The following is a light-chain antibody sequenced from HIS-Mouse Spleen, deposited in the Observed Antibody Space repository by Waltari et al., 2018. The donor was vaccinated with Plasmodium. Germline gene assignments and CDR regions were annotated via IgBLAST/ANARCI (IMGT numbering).Light chain of an antibody. V-gene: IGKV1-5*03. Sequence: DIQMTQSPSTLTASVGNSVTITCRASKSISSRLAWYQQKPGKAPKLLIYKASSLESGVPSRFSGSGSGTEFTLTISSLQPDDFATYYCQQYNSYSLTFGQGTKVEIK. J-gene: IGKJ1*01. CDR3: QQYNSYSLT. CDR1: KSISSR. CDR2: KAS.